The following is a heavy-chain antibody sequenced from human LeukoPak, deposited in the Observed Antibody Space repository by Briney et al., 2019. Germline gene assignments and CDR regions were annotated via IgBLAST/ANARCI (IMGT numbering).Heavy chain of an antibody. CDR3: ARDTGGGYSCYDC. CDR2: IKQDGSEK. D-gene: IGHD5-18*01. J-gene: IGHJ4*02. V-gene: IGHV3-7*01. CDR1: GFTYSSYW. Sequence: AGGSLRLSCAASGFTYSSYWMTWIRQAPGKVLEWVANIKQDGSEKYYVDSVKGRFTISRDNAKNSLYLQMNSLRAEDTAVYYCARDTGGGYSCYDCWGQGTLVTVSS.